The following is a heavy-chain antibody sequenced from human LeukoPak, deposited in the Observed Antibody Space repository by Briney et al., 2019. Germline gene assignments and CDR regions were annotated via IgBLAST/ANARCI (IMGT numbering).Heavy chain of an antibody. J-gene: IGHJ3*02. Sequence: SETLSLTCTVSGGSISSSSYYWGWIRQPPGKGLEWIGSIYYSGGTYYNPSLKSRVTISVDTSKNQFSLKLSSVTAADTAVYYCAREMMTDAFDIWGQGTMVTVSS. CDR1: GGSISSSSYY. D-gene: IGHD3-16*01. V-gene: IGHV4-39*07. CDR2: IYYSGGT. CDR3: AREMMTDAFDI.